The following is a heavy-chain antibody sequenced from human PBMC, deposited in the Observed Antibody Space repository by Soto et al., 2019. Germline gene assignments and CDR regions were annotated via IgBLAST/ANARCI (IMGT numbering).Heavy chain of an antibody. CDR3: VKFFVETGESSGWSGSLDF. Sequence: EVQLLESGGGLVQPGGSLRLSCAASGFTFSKYAMTWVRQAPGKGLEWVAAISGSGSPTDSADSVRGRFTISRDNSNNRLYLQLNSPIPQDTALVYYVKFFVETGESSGWSGSLDFWGQGTMVTVSS. CDR1: GFTFSKYA. CDR2: ISGSGSPT. D-gene: IGHD6-13*01. J-gene: IGHJ4*02. V-gene: IGHV3-23*01.